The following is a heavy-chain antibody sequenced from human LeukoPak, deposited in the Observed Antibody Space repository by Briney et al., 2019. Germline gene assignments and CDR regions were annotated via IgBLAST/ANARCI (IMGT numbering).Heavy chain of an antibody. V-gene: IGHV4-34*01. D-gene: IGHD3-22*01. CDR3: ARVGERTYITTRSPFDY. CDR1: GGSFTDYY. J-gene: IGHJ4*02. Sequence: PSETLSLTCAVYGGSFTDYYWSWVRQPPEKGLEWIGEIYHSGNTNYNPPLKSRVTISFDKSKNQFSLKLKSVTAADTAVYYCARVGERTYITTRSPFDYWGQGTLVTVSS. CDR2: IYHSGNT.